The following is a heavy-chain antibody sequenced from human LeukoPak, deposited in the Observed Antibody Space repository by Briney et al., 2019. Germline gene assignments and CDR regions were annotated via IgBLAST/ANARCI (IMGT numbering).Heavy chain of an antibody. J-gene: IGHJ4*02. Sequence: GASVKVSCKASGYTFTSYYMHWVRQAPGQGLEWMGIINPSGGSTSYAQKFQGRVTMTRDTSISTVYMELSRLTSDDTAVYYCARDYELGTPGTAYEYFDYWGQGTRVTVSS. CDR1: GYTFTSYY. V-gene: IGHV1-46*01. D-gene: IGHD1-1*01. CDR2: INPSGGST. CDR3: ARDYELGTPGTAYEYFDY.